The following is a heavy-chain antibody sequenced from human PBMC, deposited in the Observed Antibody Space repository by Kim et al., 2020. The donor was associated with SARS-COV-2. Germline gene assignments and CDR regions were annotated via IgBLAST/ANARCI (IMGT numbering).Heavy chain of an antibody. CDR1: GFTFSSYG. CDR3: AKDRNYDILTGDAFDI. D-gene: IGHD3-9*01. Sequence: GGSLRLSCAASGFTFSSYGMHWVRQAPGKGLEWVAVISYDGSNKYYADSVKGRFTISRDNSKNTLYLQMNSLRAEDTAVYYCAKDRNYDILTGDAFDIWGQGTMVTVSS. CDR2: ISYDGSNK. J-gene: IGHJ3*02. V-gene: IGHV3-30*18.